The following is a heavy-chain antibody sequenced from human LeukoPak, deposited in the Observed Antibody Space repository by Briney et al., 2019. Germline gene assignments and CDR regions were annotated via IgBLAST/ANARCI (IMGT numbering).Heavy chain of an antibody. J-gene: IGHJ5*02. D-gene: IGHD5-24*01. V-gene: IGHV4-34*01. CDR1: GGSFSGYY. Sequence: SSETLSLTCAVYGGSFSGYYWSWIRQPPGKGLEWIGEINHSGSTNYNPSLKSRVTISVDTSKNQFSLKLSSVTAADTAVYYCARDQARWLQPNWFDPWGQGTLVTVSS. CDR3: ARDQARWLQPNWFDP. CDR2: INHSGST.